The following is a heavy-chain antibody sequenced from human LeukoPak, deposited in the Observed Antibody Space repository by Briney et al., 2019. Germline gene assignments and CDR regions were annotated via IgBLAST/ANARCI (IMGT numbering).Heavy chain of an antibody. D-gene: IGHD3-16*01. V-gene: IGHV3-30-3*01. CDR2: ISYDGSNK. J-gene: IGHJ4*02. Sequence: GGSLRLSCAASGLTFSSYAMHWVRQAPGKGLEWVAVISYDGSNKYYADSVKGRFTISRDNSKNTLYLQMNSLRAEDTAVYYCAERGGRLNWGQGTLVTVSS. CDR3: AERGGRLN. CDR1: GLTFSSYA.